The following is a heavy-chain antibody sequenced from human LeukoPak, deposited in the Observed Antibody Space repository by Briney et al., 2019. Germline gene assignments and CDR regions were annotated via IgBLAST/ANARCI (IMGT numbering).Heavy chain of an antibody. J-gene: IGHJ6*03. V-gene: IGHV3-23*01. CDR2: ISGSDGAT. Sequence: GGSLRLSCAASGFTFSSYGMSWVRQSPVKGLEWVSAISGSDGATYYADSVKGRFTISRDNAKNSLYLQMNSLRAEDTAVYYCARSELGYCTSTSCHYYYYMDVWGKGTTVTVSS. CDR1: GFTFSSYG. CDR3: ARSELGYCTSTSCHYYYYMDV. D-gene: IGHD2-2*01.